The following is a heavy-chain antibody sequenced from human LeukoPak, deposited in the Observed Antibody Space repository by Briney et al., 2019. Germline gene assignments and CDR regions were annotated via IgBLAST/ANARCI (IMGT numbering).Heavy chain of an antibody. CDR2: IGTAGDT. Sequence: GGSLRLSCAASGFTFSSSDMHWVRQATGKGLEWVSAIGTAGDTYYPGSVKGRFTISRENAKNSLYLQMNSLRAGDTAVYYCARAEYSGSYLMGLVYWGQGTLVTVSS. V-gene: IGHV3-13*01. J-gene: IGHJ4*02. D-gene: IGHD1-26*01. CDR1: GFTFSSSD. CDR3: ARAEYSGSYLMGLVY.